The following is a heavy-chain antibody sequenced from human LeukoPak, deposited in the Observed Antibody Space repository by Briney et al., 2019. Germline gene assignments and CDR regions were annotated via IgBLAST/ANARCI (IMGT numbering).Heavy chain of an antibody. CDR1: GYTFTSYD. V-gene: IGHV1-8*01. Sequence: ASVKVSCKASGYTFTSYDINWVRQATGQGLEWMGWMNPNSGNTGYAQKFQGRVTMTRNTSISTAYMELSSLRSEDTAVYYCARGYSTMIGDAFDIWGQGTMVTVSS. J-gene: IGHJ3*02. CDR3: ARGYSTMIGDAFDI. D-gene: IGHD3-22*01. CDR2: MNPNSGNT.